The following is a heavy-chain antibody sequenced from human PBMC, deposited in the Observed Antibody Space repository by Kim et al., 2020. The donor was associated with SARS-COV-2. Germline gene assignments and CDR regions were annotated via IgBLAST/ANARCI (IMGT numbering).Heavy chain of an antibody. D-gene: IGHD3-10*01. J-gene: IGHJ4*02. Sequence: KFQGRVTITADKSTSTAYMELSSLRSEDTAVYYCARVKYYYGSGRGSLDYWGQGTLVTVSS. CDR3: ARVKYYYGSGRGSLDY. V-gene: IGHV1-69*04.